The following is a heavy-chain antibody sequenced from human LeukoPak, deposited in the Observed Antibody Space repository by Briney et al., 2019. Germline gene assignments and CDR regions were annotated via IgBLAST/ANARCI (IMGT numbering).Heavy chain of an antibody. Sequence: PSETLSLTCAVYGGSFSGYHWSWIRQPPGKGLEWIGEINHSEGTNYNPSLKSRVTISVDTSKNQFSLKLSSVTAADTAVYYCARRAAYGSGRYWFDPWGQGTLVTVSS. D-gene: IGHD3-10*01. J-gene: IGHJ5*02. V-gene: IGHV4-34*01. CDR1: GGSFSGYH. CDR3: ARRAAYGSGRYWFDP. CDR2: INHSEGT.